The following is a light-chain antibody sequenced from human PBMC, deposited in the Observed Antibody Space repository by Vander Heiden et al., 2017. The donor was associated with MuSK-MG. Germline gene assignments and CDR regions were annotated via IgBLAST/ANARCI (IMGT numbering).Light chain of an antibody. CDR2: AAS. J-gene: IGKJ2*01. Sequence: DSQMTQSPSSLSASVGDRVTITCRASQSISRYLNWYQQKPGKAPKLLIYAASSLQSGVPSRFSGSGSGTDFTLTISSLQPEDFATYYCQQNDSTLMYTFGQGTKLEIK. V-gene: IGKV1-39*01. CDR3: QQNDSTLMYT. CDR1: QSISRY.